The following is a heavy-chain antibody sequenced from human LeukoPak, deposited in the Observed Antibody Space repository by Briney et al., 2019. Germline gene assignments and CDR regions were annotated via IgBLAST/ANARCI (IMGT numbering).Heavy chain of an antibody. Sequence: SETLSLTCAVSGGSFSGYYWSWIPQPPGKGLEWIGEINHSGSTNYNPSLKSRVTISVDTSKNQFSLKLSSVTAADTAVYYCARDLKQYSSSWYGRYYYCYGMDVWGQGTTVTVSS. J-gene: IGHJ6*02. V-gene: IGHV4-34*01. CDR1: GGSFSGYY. D-gene: IGHD6-13*01. CDR3: ARDLKQYSSSWYGRYYYCYGMDV. CDR2: INHSGST.